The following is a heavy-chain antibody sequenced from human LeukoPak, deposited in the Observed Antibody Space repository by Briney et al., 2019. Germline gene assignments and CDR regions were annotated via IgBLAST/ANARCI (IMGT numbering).Heavy chain of an antibody. J-gene: IGHJ3*01. CDR1: GFTSSTYG. CDR3: ATMTTSGAFDV. Sequence: GGSLRLSCAASGFTSSTYGIHWVRQAPNKGLEWVTFIRYDGSSKYYADSVKGRFAISRDNSKNTLYLQMSSLRGEDTAVYYCATMTTSGAFDVWGQGTMVTVSS. D-gene: IGHD2/OR15-2a*01. CDR2: IRYDGSSK. V-gene: IGHV3-30*02.